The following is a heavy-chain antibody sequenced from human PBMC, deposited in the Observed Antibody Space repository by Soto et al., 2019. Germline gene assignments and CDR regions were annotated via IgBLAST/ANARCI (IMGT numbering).Heavy chain of an antibody. CDR1: GYTFTSYD. Sequence: EASVKVSCKASGYTFTSYDINWVRQATGQGLEWMGWMNPNSGNTGYAQKFQGRVTMTRNTSISTAYMELSSLRSEDTAVYYCARYYYDSSGNINWFDPWGQGTLVTVSS. V-gene: IGHV1-8*01. CDR2: MNPNSGNT. D-gene: IGHD3-22*01. CDR3: ARYYYDSSGNINWFDP. J-gene: IGHJ5*02.